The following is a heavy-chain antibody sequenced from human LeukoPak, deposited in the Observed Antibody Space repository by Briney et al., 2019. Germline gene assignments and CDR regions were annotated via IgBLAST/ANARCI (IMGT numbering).Heavy chain of an antibody. D-gene: IGHD1-26*01. V-gene: IGHV4-61*02. CDR2: IYSSGST. J-gene: IGHJ4*02. CDR3: ARETGSGPAVDY. CDR1: GGSISSGSYY. Sequence: SQTLSLTCTVSGGSISSGSYYWSWIRQPAGKGLEWIGRIYSSGSTNYNPSLKSRVTISVDTSKNQFSLKLSSVTAADTAVYYCARETGSGPAVDYWGQGTLVTVSS.